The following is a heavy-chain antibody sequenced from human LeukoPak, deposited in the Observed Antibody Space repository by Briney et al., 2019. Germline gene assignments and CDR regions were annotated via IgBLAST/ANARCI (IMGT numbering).Heavy chain of an antibody. CDR2: INHSGRT. CDR1: GVSFSGYY. CDR3: ARGARSSQPLRY. V-gene: IGHV4-34*01. D-gene: IGHD1-26*01. Sequence: SETLSLTCAVYGVSFSGYYWSWLRQAPGKGLEWLGEINHSGRTNYKQSLKSRVTISVDTSKNQFSLKLSSVPAADTAVYYCARGARSSQPLRYWGQGTLVTVSS. J-gene: IGHJ4*02.